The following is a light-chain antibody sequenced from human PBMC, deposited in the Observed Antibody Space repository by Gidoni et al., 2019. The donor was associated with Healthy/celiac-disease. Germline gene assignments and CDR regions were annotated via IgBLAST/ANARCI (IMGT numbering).Light chain of an antibody. V-gene: IGKV1-9*01. CDR1: QGISSY. CDR2: AAS. CDR3: QQLNSYPLT. J-gene: IGKJ4*01. Sequence: DTQLTQSPSFLSASVEDRVTITCRASQGISSYLAWYQQKPGKAPKLLIYAASTLQSGVPSRFSGSGSGTEFTLTISSLQPEDFATYYCQQLNSYPLTFGGGTKVEIK.